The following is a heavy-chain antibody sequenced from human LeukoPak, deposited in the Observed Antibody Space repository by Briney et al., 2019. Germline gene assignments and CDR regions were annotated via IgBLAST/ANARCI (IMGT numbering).Heavy chain of an antibody. V-gene: IGHV4-4*07. CDR3: ARSGYSYGYHAFDI. CDR2: IYISGTI. CDR1: GGSISSYY. D-gene: IGHD5-18*01. J-gene: IGHJ3*02. Sequence: SETLSLPCTVSGGSISSYYWSWIRQPAGKGLEWIGRIYISGTINYNPSLKSRVTMSVDTSKNQFSLKLSSVTAADTVLYYCARSGYSYGYHAFDIWGQGTMVTVSS.